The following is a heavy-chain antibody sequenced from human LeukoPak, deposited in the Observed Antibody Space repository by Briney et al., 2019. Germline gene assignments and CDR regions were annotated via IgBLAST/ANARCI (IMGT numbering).Heavy chain of an antibody. J-gene: IGHJ4*02. CDR2: ISGSGGST. CDR1: GFTFSSYA. Sequence: PGGSLRLSCAASGFTFSSYAMSWVRQAPGKGLEWASAISGSGGSTYYADSVKGRFTISRDNSKNTLYMQMNSLRAEDTAVYYCAKANMVRGVTLKFDYWGQGTLVTVSS. V-gene: IGHV3-23*01. CDR3: AKANMVRGVTLKFDY. D-gene: IGHD3-10*01.